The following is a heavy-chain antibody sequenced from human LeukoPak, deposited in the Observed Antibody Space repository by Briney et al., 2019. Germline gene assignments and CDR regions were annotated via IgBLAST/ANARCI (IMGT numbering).Heavy chain of an antibody. V-gene: IGHV3-23*01. Sequence: GGSLRLSCAASGFTFSSYAMSWVRQAPGKGLEWVSAISGSGGSTYYADSVKGWFTISRDNSKNTLYLQMNSLRAEDTAVYYCAKKARFGELYWSSNWFDPWGQGTLVTVSS. CDR3: AKKARFGELYWSSNWFDP. CDR2: ISGSGGST. J-gene: IGHJ5*02. D-gene: IGHD3-16*01. CDR1: GFTFSSYA.